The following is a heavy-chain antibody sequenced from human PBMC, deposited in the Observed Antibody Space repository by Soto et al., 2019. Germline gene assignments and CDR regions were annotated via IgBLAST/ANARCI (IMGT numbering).Heavy chain of an antibody. CDR1: GYTFTNFG. Sequence: QVQLVQSGGEMKKPGASVKVFCKASGYTFTNFGISWVRQAPGQGPEWVGWISAYNDERNYAQKFRGRVIMTTDTSTSTAYMELRTLTSDDTAVYYCARDYDIWGEDWFDPWGQGTLVTVSS. CDR3: ARDYDIWGEDWFDP. CDR2: ISAYNDER. J-gene: IGHJ5*02. D-gene: IGHD3-9*01. V-gene: IGHV1-18*01.